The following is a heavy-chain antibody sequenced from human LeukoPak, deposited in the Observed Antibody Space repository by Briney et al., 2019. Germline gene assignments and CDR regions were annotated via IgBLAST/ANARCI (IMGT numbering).Heavy chain of an antibody. D-gene: IGHD4-17*01. V-gene: IGHV3-66*01. CDR3: ARDFDYGDYLIDY. J-gene: IGHJ4*02. CDR2: IYSGGST. CDR1: GLTVSSNY. Sequence: GGSLRLSCAASGLTVSSNYMSWVRQAPGKGLEWVSVIYSGGSTYYADSVKGRFTISRDNSKNTLYLQMNSLRAEDTAVYYCARDFDYGDYLIDYWGQGTLVTVSS.